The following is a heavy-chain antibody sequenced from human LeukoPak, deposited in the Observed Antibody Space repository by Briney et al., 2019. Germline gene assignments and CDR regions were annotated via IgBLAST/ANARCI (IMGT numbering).Heavy chain of an antibody. CDR3: ARDSGLIMAALNFDY. CDR1: GFTFSTLG. Sequence: GGSLRLSCAASGFTFSTLGMNWVRQAPGKGLEWVSYISSSSCTVFYADSAKGRFTISRDNAKNSLYLQMNSLRDEDTAVYYCARDSGLIMAALNFDYWGQGTLVTVSS. CDR2: ISSSSCTV. J-gene: IGHJ4*02. D-gene: IGHD3-16*01. V-gene: IGHV3-48*02.